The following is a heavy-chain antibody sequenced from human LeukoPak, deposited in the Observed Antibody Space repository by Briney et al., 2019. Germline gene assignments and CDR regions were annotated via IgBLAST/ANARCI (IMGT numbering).Heavy chain of an antibody. CDR1: GFTFSSYG. D-gene: IGHD3-10*01. CDR2: IRYDGSNK. J-gene: IGHJ4*02. Sequence: GGSLRLSCAASGFTFSSYGMHWVRQAPGKGLEWVAFIRYDGSNKYYAGSVKGRFTISRDNSKNTLYLQMNSLRAEDTAVYYCAKDPRNWAGSYYHWGQGTLVTVSS. V-gene: IGHV3-30*02. CDR3: AKDPRNWAGSYYH.